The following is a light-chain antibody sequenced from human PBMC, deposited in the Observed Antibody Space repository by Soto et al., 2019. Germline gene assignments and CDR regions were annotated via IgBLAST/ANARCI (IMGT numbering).Light chain of an antibody. J-gene: IGLJ1*01. CDR1: SSDVGGYNY. CDR2: EVS. CDR3: RSYTSTIKRV. Sequence: HPASVTWSPGHSITISSTGTSSDVGGYNYVSWYQQPPGKGPKLMIYEVSNRPSGVSNRFSGSKSGNTASLTISGLQAEDEAYHYCRSYTSTIKRVFGTGARDTVL. V-gene: IGLV2-14*03.